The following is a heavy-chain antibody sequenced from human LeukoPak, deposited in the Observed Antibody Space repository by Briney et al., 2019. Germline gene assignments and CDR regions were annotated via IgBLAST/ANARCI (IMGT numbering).Heavy chain of an antibody. CDR3: AREGAYYYDSSGYFDY. V-gene: IGHV4-59*01. D-gene: IGHD3-22*01. CDR2: IYYSGST. Sequence: SETLSLTCTVSGGSISSYYWSWIRQPPGKGLEWIGYIYYSGSTNYNPSLKSRVIISVGTSKNQFSLKLSSVTAADTAVYYCAREGAYYYDSSGYFDYWGQGTLVTVSS. CDR1: GGSISSYY. J-gene: IGHJ4*02.